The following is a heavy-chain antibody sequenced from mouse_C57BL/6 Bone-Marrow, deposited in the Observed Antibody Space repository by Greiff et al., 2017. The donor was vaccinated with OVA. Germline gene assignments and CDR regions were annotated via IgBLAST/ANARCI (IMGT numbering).Heavy chain of an antibody. CDR3: ARAYDYPFYYAMDY. V-gene: IGHV1-69*01. CDR1: GYTFTSYW. CDR2: IDPSDSYT. J-gene: IGHJ4*01. Sequence: QVQLQQPGAELVMPGASVKLSCKASGYTFTSYWMHWVKQRPGQGLEWIGEIDPSDSYTNYNQKLKGKSTLTVDKSSSTAYMQLSSLTSEDSAVYYCARAYDYPFYYAMDYWGQGTSVTVSS. D-gene: IGHD2-4*01.